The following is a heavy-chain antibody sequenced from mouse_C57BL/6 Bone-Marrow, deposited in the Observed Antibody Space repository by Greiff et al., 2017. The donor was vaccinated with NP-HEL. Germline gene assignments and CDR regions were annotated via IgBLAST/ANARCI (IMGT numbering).Heavy chain of an antibody. J-gene: IGHJ2*01. D-gene: IGHD2-4*01. CDR2: IYPRDGST. V-gene: IGHV1-78*01. CDR1: GYTFTDHT. Sequence: VQLQESDAELVKPGASVKISCKVSGYTFTDHTIHWMKQRPEQGLEWIGYIYPRDGSTKYNEKFKGKATLTADKSSSTAYMQLNSLTSEDSAVYFCAREEYDYDGDFDYWGQGTTLTVSS. CDR3: AREEYDYDGDFDY.